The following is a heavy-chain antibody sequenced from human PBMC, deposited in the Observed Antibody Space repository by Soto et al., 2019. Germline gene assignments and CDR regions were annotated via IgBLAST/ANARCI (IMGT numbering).Heavy chain of an antibody. J-gene: IGHJ4*02. D-gene: IGHD3-10*01. V-gene: IGHV3-30*18. CDR1: GFTFSSYG. CDR2: ISYDGSNK. CDR3: AKGLYGSGSYYTTLDY. Sequence: GGSLRLSCAASGFTFSSYGMHWVRQAPGKGLEWVAVISYDGSNKYYADSVKGRFTISRDNSKNTLYLQMNSLRAEDTAVYYCAKGLYGSGSYYTTLDYWGQGTLVTVSS.